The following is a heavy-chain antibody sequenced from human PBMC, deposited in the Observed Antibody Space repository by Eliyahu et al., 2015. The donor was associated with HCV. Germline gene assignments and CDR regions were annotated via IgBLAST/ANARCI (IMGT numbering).Heavy chain of an antibody. D-gene: IGHD3-10*01. V-gene: IGHV1-3*01. CDR1: GYTFTSYA. CDR2: INAGNGNT. J-gene: IGHJ4*02. CDR3: ARGITMVRGVILGY. Sequence: EVKKPGASVKVSCKASGYTFTSYAMHWVRQAPGQRLEWMGWINAGNGNTKYSQKFQGRVTITRDTSASTAYMELSSLRSEDTAVYYCARGITMVRGVILGYWGQGTLVTVSS.